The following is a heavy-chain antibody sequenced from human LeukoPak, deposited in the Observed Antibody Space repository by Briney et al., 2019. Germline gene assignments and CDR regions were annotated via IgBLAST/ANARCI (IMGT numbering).Heavy chain of an antibody. J-gene: IGHJ6*02. CDR2: INPSGGST. CDR3: ARELAGTDTPSARGDGSYGMDV. Sequence: GASVKVSRKASGYTFTSYYMHWVRQAPGQGLEWMGIINPSGGSTSYAQKFQGRVTMTRDTSTSTVYMELSSLRSEDTAVYYCARELAGTDTPSARGDGSYGMDVWGQGTTVTVSS. D-gene: IGHD6-19*01. V-gene: IGHV1-46*01. CDR1: GYTFTSYY.